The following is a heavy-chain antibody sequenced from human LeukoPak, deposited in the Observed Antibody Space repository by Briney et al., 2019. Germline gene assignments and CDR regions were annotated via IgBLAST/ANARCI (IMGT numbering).Heavy chain of an antibody. V-gene: IGHV3-30-3*01. CDR1: GFTFSSYA. J-gene: IGHJ6*02. Sequence: SGGSLRLSCAASGFTFSSYAMHWVRQAPGKGLEWVAVISYDGSNKYYADSVKGRFTISRDNSKNTLYLQMNSLRAEDTAVYYCAREHSSSWTYYYYGMDVWGQGTTVTVSS. CDR2: ISYDGSNK. CDR3: AREHSSSWTYYYYGMDV. D-gene: IGHD6-13*01.